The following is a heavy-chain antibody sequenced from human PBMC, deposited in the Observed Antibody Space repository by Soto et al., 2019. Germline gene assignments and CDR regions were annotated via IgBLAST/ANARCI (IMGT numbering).Heavy chain of an antibody. CDR1: GGSFSGYY. D-gene: IGHD3-10*01. Sequence: QVQLQQWGAGLLKPSETLSLTCAVYGGSFSGYYWSWIRQPPGKGLEWIGEINHSGSTNYNPSLKRRVTISVDTSKNQFSLKLSSVTAADTAVYYCARGGYYYYYYGMDVWGQGTTVTVSS. V-gene: IGHV4-34*01. CDR3: ARGGYYYYYYGMDV. J-gene: IGHJ6*02. CDR2: INHSGST.